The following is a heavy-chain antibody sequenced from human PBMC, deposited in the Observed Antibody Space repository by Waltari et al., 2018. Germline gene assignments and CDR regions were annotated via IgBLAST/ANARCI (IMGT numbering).Heavy chain of an antibody. CDR2: IYYSGST. CDR1: AGPISCVGYY. V-gene: IGHV4-31*03. J-gene: IGHJ4*02. CDR3: ARDGEGVYYFDY. Sequence: VQLQESGPGLVKPSQTPSPTCTVLAGPISCVGYYWSSTRHLPGKGLEWIGYIYYSGSTYYNPSLKSRVTISVDTSKNQFSLKLSSVTAADTAVYYCARDGEGVYYFDYWGQGTLVTVSS. D-gene: IGHD3-10*01.